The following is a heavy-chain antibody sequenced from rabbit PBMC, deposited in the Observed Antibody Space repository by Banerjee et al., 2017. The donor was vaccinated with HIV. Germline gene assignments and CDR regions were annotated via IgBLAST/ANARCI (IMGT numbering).Heavy chain of an antibody. CDR3: AGGYGSYDRYGMDL. D-gene: IGHD6-1*01. CDR2: INTVSVST. CDR1: GFSFNNYG. V-gene: IGHV1S40*01. Sequence: QSLEESGGDLVKPGASLTLTCTASGFSFNNYGVSWVRQAPGKGLEWIGYINTVSVSTDYASWAKGRFTISKTSSTTVTLQMTSLTAADTATYFCAGGYGSYDRYGMDLWGPGTLVTVS. J-gene: IGHJ6*01.